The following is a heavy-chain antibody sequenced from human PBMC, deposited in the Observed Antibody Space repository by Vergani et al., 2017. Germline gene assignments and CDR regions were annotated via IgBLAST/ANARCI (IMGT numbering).Heavy chain of an antibody. CDR3: TRDLWGKENNVKTDY. CDR2: ISSSSSYI. D-gene: IGHD3-16*01. CDR1: GFTFSSYS. V-gene: IGHV3-21*01. J-gene: IGHJ4*02. Sequence: EVQLVESGGGLVKPGGSLRPSCAASGFTFSSYSMNWVRQAPGKGLEWVSSISSSSSYIYYADSVKGRFTISRDNAKHSLYLQRNSLRADDTAVYYCTRDLWGKENNVKTDYWSQGTLVTVSS.